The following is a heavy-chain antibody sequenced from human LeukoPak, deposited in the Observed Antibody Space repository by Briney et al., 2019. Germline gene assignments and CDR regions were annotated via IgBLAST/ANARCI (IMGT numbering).Heavy chain of an antibody. CDR3: ARRRAKSGSYIPWYFDL. CDR1: GGSISSYY. Sequence: SETLSLTCTVSGGSISSYYWSWIRQPPGKGLEWIGYIYYSGSTNYNPSLKSRVTISVDTSKNQFSLKLSSVTAADTAVYYCARRRAKSGSYIPWYFDLWGRGTLVTVSS. D-gene: IGHD1-26*01. J-gene: IGHJ2*01. V-gene: IGHV4-59*08. CDR2: IYYSGST.